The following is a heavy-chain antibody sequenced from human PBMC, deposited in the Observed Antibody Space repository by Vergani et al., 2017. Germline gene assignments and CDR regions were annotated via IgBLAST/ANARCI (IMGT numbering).Heavy chain of an antibody. J-gene: IGHJ3*02. CDR2: ISAYNGNT. CDR3: ARDLCGAYSGYDLESAFDI. Sequence: QVQLVQSGAEVKKPGASVKVSCKASGYPFTSYGISWVRQAPGQGLEWMGWISAYNGNTNYAQKLQGRVTMNTDTSTSTAYMELRSLRSDDTAVYYCARDLCGAYSGYDLESAFDIWGQGTMVTVSS. D-gene: IGHD5-12*01. CDR1: GYPFTSYG. V-gene: IGHV1-18*01.